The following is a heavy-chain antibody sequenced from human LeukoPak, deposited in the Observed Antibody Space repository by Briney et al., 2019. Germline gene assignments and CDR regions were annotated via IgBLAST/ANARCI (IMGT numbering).Heavy chain of an antibody. Sequence: GASVKVSCKASGYTFTVYYMHWVRQAPGQGLEWMGWINPNSGGTNYAQKFQGRVTMTRDTSISTAYMELSRLRSDDTAVYYCARLGLFKLGYCSSTSCYTHAFDIWGQGTMVTVSS. CDR3: ARLGLFKLGYCSSTSCYTHAFDI. CDR1: GYTFTVYY. V-gene: IGHV1-2*02. CDR2: INPNSGGT. D-gene: IGHD2-2*02. J-gene: IGHJ3*02.